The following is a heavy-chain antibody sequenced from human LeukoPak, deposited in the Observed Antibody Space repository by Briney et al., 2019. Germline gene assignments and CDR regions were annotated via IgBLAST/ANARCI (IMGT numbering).Heavy chain of an antibody. D-gene: IGHD4-23*01. CDR3: ARRDYGGFSHYFDY. Sequence: GESLKISCRGSGYTFTNYWIAWVRQMPGKGLEWMGIIYPGDSDTRYSPSFQGQVTISADKSISIAYLQWSSLRASDTAMYYCARRDYGGFSHYFDYWGQGTPVTVSS. V-gene: IGHV5-51*01. J-gene: IGHJ4*02. CDR1: GYTFTNYW. CDR2: IYPGDSDT.